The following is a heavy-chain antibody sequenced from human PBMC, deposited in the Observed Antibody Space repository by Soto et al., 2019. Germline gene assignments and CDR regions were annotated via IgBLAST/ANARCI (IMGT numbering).Heavy chain of an antibody. Sequence: PGGSLRLSCAASGFTFSNAWMNWVRQAPGKGLEWVGRIKSKTDGATTDYAAPVKGRFTISSDDSKNTLYLQMSSLKTDDTAVYYCTTDLEVAGTIDCWGQGTLVTVPQ. CDR1: GFTFSNAW. V-gene: IGHV3-15*07. J-gene: IGHJ4*02. CDR2: IKSKTDGATT. CDR3: TTDLEVAGTIDC. D-gene: IGHD6-19*01.